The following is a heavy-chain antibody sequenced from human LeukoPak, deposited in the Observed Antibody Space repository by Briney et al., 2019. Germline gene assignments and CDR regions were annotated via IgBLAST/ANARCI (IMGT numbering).Heavy chain of an antibody. CDR1: GNSISSGYY. V-gene: IGHV4-38-2*02. D-gene: IGHD3-22*01. CDR3: ARRKGAPLYYYDSSGRGFDY. J-gene: IGHJ4*02. Sequence: SETLSLTCTVSGNSISSGYYWGWIRQPPGKGLEWIGNIFHSGTTYYNPSLKSRVTISVDTSKNQFSLKLSSVTAADTAVYYCARRKGAPLYYYDSSGRGFDYWGQGTLVTVSS. CDR2: IFHSGTT.